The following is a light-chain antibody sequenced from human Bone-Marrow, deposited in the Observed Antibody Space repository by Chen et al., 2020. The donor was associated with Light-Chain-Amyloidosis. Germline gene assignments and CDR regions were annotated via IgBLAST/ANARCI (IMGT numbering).Light chain of an antibody. V-gene: IGLV3-25*03. CDR2: RDT. J-gene: IGLJ2*01. Sequence: SYELTQPPSVPVSPGQTAWITCSGDDLPTKYAYWYQQKPGHAPVLVIHRDTERPSGISERFSGSSSGKTATLTISGVQAEDEADYHCQSADSSGTYEVIFGGGTKLTVL. CDR1: DLPTKY. CDR3: QSADSSGTYEVI.